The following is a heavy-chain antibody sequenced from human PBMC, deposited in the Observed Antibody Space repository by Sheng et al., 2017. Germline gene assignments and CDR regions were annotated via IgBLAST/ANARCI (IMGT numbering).Heavy chain of an antibody. CDR2: ISHDGNNK. J-gene: IGHJ6*02. CDR3: AKDRERQPYYGMDV. CDR1: GFMFSSYA. D-gene: IGHD6-13*01. V-gene: IGHV3-30*04. Sequence: QLQLVESGGGVVQPGRSLRLSCAASGFMFSSYALYWVRQAPGKGLDWVALISHDGNNKWYAESVKGRFTISRDNSKNTLYLQMNSLSSEDTAVYFCAKDRERQPYYGMDVWGQGTTVTVSS.